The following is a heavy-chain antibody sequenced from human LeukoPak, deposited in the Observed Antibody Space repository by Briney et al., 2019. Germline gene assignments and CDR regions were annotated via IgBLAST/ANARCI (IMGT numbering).Heavy chain of an antibody. CDR1: GGSISSSSYY. Sequence: PSETLSLTCTVSGGSISSSSYYWGWIRQRPGKGLEWIGSIYYNGSTYYNPSLKSRVTISVDTSKNQFSLKLSSVTAADTAVYYCARHQPYCSSTSCYDLDAFDIWGQGTMVTVSS. CDR2: IYYNGST. J-gene: IGHJ3*02. V-gene: IGHV4-39*01. D-gene: IGHD2-2*01. CDR3: ARHQPYCSSTSCYDLDAFDI.